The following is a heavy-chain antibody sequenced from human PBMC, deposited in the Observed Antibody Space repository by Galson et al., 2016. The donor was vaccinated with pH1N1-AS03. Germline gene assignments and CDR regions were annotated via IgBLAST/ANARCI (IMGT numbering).Heavy chain of an antibody. Sequence: SVKVSCKASGYSFTRYAVHWVRQAPGQRLEWVGWINPVNGNTKYSQKFQGRVSIKADKSTTTAYIELHSLITEDTAIYFCAWGSFDWTHTLDYWGQGTQLTVSS. CDR2: INPVNGNT. CDR3: AWGSFDWTHTLDY. D-gene: IGHD3-9*01. J-gene: IGHJ4*02. V-gene: IGHV1-3*01. CDR1: GYSFTRYA.